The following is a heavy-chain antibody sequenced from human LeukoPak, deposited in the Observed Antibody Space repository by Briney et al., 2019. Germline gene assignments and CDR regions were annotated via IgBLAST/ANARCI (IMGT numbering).Heavy chain of an antibody. CDR1: GFTSSSYA. CDR3: ATYRQVLLPFES. J-gene: IGHJ4*02. D-gene: IGHD2-8*02. CDR2: ISGSGDST. Sequence: PGGSLRLSCAASGFTSSSYAMSWVRQAPGKGLEWVSAISGSGDSTYYAESVKGRFTISRDNSKNTLYLRMKSLRAEDTAIYYCATYRQVLLPFESWGQGTLVTVSS. V-gene: IGHV3-23*01.